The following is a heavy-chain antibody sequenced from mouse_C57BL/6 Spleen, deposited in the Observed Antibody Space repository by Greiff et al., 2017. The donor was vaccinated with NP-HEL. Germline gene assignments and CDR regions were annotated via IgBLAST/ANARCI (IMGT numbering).Heavy chain of an antibody. J-gene: IGHJ4*01. CDR3: ARSEVTTFYAMFS. CDR2: IYPGDGDT. Sequence: VQLQQSGAELVKPGASVKISCKASGYAFSSYWMNWVQQRPGKGLEWIGQIYPGDGDTNSNGKFKGKATLTAAKSSSTAYMPLSSLTSENSAVYFCARSEVTTFYAMFSRGQEAAVTVSS. D-gene: IGHD2-1*01. CDR1: GYAFSSYW. V-gene: IGHV1-80*01.